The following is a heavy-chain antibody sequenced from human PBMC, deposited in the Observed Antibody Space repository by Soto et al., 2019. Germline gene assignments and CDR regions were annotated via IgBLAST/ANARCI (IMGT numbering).Heavy chain of an antibody. CDR2: IIPIFGTA. J-gene: IGHJ6*02. CDR1: GGTFSSYV. V-gene: IGHV1-69*12. CDR3: ASPMVRGVRNYYYGMDV. D-gene: IGHD3-10*01. Sequence: QVQLVQSGAEVKKPGSSVKVSCKASGGTFSSYVISWVRQAPGQGLEWMGGIIPIFGTANYAQKFQGRVTITADESTSTAYMELSSLRSEDTAVYYCASPMVRGVRNYYYGMDVWGQGTTVTVSS.